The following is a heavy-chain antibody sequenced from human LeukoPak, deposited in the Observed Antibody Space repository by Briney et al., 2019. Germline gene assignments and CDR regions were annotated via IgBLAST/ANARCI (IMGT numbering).Heavy chain of an antibody. CDR3: ARALAAAAGRRAGMMGD. CDR1: AYTFTSYH. CDR2: LNPSGGST. V-gene: IGHV1-46*01. J-gene: IGHJ4*02. Sequence: ASVKVSCKGSAYTFTSYHMHWVRQAPGQGLEWMGILNPSGGSTSYAQKFQGRVTMTRDMSTSTVYMELSSLRSEDTAIYYCARALAAAAGRRAGMMGDWGQGTLVTVSS. D-gene: IGHD6-13*01.